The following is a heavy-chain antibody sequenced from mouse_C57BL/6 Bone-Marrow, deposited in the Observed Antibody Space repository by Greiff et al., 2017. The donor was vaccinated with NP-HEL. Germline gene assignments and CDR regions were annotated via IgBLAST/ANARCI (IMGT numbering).Heavy chain of an antibody. CDR2: IDPNSGGT. V-gene: IGHV1-72*01. J-gene: IGHJ2*01. Sequence: VQLQQPGAELVKPGASVKLSCKASGYTFTSYLMHWVKQRPGRGLEWMGRIDPNSGGTKYNEKFKSKATLTVDKPSSTAYMQLNSLTSEDSAIYYCARYYYGSSSFDYWGQGTTFTVSS. CDR1: GYTFTSYL. D-gene: IGHD1-1*01. CDR3: ARYYYGSSSFDY.